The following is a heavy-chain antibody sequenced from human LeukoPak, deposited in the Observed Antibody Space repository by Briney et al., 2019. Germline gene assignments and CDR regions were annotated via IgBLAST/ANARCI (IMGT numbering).Heavy chain of an antibody. D-gene: IGHD6-13*01. J-gene: IGHJ4*02. V-gene: IGHV3-48*04. CDR1: GFTFSTYS. CDR2: ISSSSSSPI. Sequence: GGSLRLSCAASGFTFSTYSMNWVRRAPGKGLEWVSYISSSSSSPIWYAESVKGRFTISRDNAKNSLYLQMNSLRAEDTAMYYCARAAGPPYYFDYWGQGTLVTVSS. CDR3: ARAAGPPYYFDY.